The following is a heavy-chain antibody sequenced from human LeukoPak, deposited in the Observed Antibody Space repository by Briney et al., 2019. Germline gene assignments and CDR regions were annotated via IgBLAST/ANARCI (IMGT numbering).Heavy chain of an antibody. CDR2: ISSSSSYI. D-gene: IGHD3-3*01. J-gene: IGHJ6*03. CDR1: GFTFSSYS. Sequence: GGSLRLSCAASGFTFSSYSMNWVRQAPGKGLEWVSSISSSSSYIYYADSVKGRFTISRDNAKNSLYLQMNSLRAEDTAAYYCARDLEVYYDFWSGPNYMDVWGKGTTVTVSS. V-gene: IGHV3-21*01. CDR3: ARDLEVYYDFWSGPNYMDV.